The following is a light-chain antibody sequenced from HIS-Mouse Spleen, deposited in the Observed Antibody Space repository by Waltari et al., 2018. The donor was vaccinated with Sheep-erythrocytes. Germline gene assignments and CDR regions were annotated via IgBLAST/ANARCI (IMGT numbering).Light chain of an antibody. Sequence: QSALTQPRSVSGSPGQSVTISCTGTRSSVGCYNYVSWYQQHPGKAPKLMIYDVSKRPAGVPDRFSGSKSGNTASLTISGLQAEDEADYYCCSYAGSYTLVFGGGTKLTVL. V-gene: IGLV2-11*01. J-gene: IGLJ2*01. CDR1: RSSVGCYNY. CDR3: CSYAGSYTLV. CDR2: DVS.